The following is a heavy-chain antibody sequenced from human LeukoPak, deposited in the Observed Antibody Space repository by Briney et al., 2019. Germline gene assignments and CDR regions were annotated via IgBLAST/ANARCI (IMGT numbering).Heavy chain of an antibody. CDR2: ISYDGSNK. J-gene: IGHJ4*02. CDR1: GFTFSNYA. CDR3: ARPGIAVAGEFFDY. Sequence: GGSLRLSCAASGFTFSNYAMHWVRQAPGKGLEWVAVISYDGSNKYYADSVKGRFTISRDNSKNTLYLEMNSLRAEDTAVYYCARPGIAVAGEFFDYWGQGTLVTVSS. V-gene: IGHV3-30-3*01. D-gene: IGHD6-19*01.